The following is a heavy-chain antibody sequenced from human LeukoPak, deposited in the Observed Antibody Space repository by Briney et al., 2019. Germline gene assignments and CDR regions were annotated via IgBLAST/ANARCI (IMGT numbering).Heavy chain of an antibody. Sequence: SGTLSLTCTVSGGSTTSSSYHWVWIRQPPGEGLEWIGSMFHGGSTYDNPSLKSRVTISGDASKNQFSLKLTSVIATDTAVYYCARVLSSGYWVDPWGQGTLVTVSS. CDR2: MFHGGST. V-gene: IGHV4-39*01. CDR1: GGSTTSSSYH. D-gene: IGHD3-22*01. CDR3: ARVLSSGYWVDP. J-gene: IGHJ5*02.